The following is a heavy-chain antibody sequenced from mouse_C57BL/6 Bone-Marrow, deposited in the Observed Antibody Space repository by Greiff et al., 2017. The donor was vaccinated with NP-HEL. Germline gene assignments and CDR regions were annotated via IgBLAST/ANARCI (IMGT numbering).Heavy chain of an antibody. CDR3: ASLYDYDEDFDY. Sequence: VHLVESGPGLVQPSQSLSITCTVSGFSLTSYGVHWVRQSPGKGLEWLGVIWRGGSTDYNAAFISRLSISKDNSKSKVFFKMNSLQADDTAIYYCASLYDYDEDFDYWGQGTTLTVSS. D-gene: IGHD2-4*01. CDR2: IWRGGST. J-gene: IGHJ2*01. V-gene: IGHV2-2*01. CDR1: GFSLTSYG.